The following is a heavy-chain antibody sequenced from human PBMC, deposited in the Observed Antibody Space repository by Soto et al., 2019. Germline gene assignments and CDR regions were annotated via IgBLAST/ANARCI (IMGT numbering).Heavy chain of an antibody. D-gene: IGHD5-18*01. CDR1: GFTFSSYG. CDR3: AKDLGTAMVTISYYYYYGMDV. J-gene: IGHJ6*02. CDR2: ISYDGSNK. V-gene: IGHV3-30*18. Sequence: ESGGGVVQPGRSLRLSCAASGFTFSSYGMHWVRQAPGKGLEWVAVISYDGSNKYYADSVKGRFTISRDNSKNTLYLQMNSLRAEDTAVYYCAKDLGTAMVTISYYYYYGMDVWGQGTTVTVSS.